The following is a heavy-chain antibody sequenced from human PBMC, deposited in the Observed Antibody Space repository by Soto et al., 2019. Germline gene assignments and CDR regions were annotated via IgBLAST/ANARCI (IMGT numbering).Heavy chain of an antibody. D-gene: IGHD3-16*02. CDR1: GFTITNYG. Sequence: EVRLLESGGGLVQPGGSLRLSCEGSGFTITNYGMDGVRQAPGKGLEWISFISGAGDTTYYADSVKGRFIISRDNSKNTLYLQMNSLRAEDTALYYCAKSFTQSNVWRAYRHKTHFDYWGQGALVTVTS. CDR3: AKSFTQSNVWRAYRHKTHFDY. V-gene: IGHV3-23*01. CDR2: ISGAGDTT. J-gene: IGHJ4*02.